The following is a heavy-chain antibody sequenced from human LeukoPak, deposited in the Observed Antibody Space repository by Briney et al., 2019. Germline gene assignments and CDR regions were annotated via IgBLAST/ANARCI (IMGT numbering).Heavy chain of an antibody. Sequence: GGSLRLSCAASGFTYSSYWMSWVRQAPGKGLEWVANIKQDGSEKYYVDSVKGRFTISRDNAKNSLYLQMNRLRAEDTAVYYCARDIAAVEDAFDIWGQGTMVTVSS. D-gene: IGHD6-13*01. CDR1: GFTYSSYW. CDR2: IKQDGSEK. J-gene: IGHJ3*02. CDR3: ARDIAAVEDAFDI. V-gene: IGHV3-7*04.